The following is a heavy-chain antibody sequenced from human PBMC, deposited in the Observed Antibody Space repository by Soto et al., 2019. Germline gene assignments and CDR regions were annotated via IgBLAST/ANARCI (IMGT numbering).Heavy chain of an antibody. D-gene: IGHD2-15*01. CDR1: GSTFTSKA. CDR2: IRGSSGRT. V-gene: IGHV3-23*01. Sequence: EVQLLESGGGLVQPGGSLRLSCAASGSTFTSKAMSWVLQAPGKGLGWVSAIRGSSGRTYYADSVKGRFTISRDNSKNTLYLQMNSLRAEDTAVYYCAKDRYCSGGSCSGDFDFWGQGTLVTVSS. CDR3: AKDRYCSGGSCSGDFDF. J-gene: IGHJ4*02.